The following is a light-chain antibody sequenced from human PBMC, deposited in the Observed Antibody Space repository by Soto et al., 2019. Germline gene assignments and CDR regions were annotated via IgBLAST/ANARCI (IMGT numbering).Light chain of an antibody. CDR3: QHRYSTPWT. V-gene: IGKV1-39*01. Sequence: DVRMYISPSSLSSYKGDRVTITCRASQSISSYLNWYQQKPGKAPKLLIYAASSLQSGVPSRFSGSGSATDFTLTISSLQPEDFATYYCQHRYSTPWTFGQGTKVDI. CDR2: AAS. J-gene: IGKJ1*01. CDR1: QSISSY.